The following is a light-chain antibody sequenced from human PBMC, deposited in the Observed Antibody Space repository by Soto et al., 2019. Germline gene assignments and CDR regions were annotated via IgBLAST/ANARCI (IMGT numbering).Light chain of an antibody. CDR1: QSVTGKY. Sequence: EIVLTQSPGTLSLSPGERVTLSCRASQSVTGKYLAWYQQKLGQAPRLLVHGASNRATGIPDRFSGSGSGTDFTLTISRLEPEDFAVYYCQQYGSSPRTFGLGTKLEI. V-gene: IGKV3-20*01. CDR3: QQYGSSPRT. CDR2: GAS. J-gene: IGKJ2*01.